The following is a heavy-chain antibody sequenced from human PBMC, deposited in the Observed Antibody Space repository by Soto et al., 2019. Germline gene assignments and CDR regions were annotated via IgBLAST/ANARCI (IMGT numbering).Heavy chain of an antibody. J-gene: IGHJ4*02. Sequence: QVQLVQSGADVKKPWASVKVSCKPAGYTFTRYYMQSVRQAPVQGLEWMGWINPNSGAANYAQKFQGRITMTRDTSIITASRERSSLTSDETALYYCARHTSGDEDEFDYWGQGTLVTVSS. CDR3: ARHTSGDEDEFDY. V-gene: IGHV1-2*02. CDR1: GYTFTRYY. CDR2: INPNSGAA. D-gene: IGHD5-12*01.